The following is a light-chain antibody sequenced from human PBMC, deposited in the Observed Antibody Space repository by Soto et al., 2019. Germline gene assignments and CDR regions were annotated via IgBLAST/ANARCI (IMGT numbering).Light chain of an antibody. CDR1: SSDVGGYNY. V-gene: IGLV2-14*01. CDR3: SSYTSSSSVV. J-gene: IGLJ2*01. Sequence: QSALTQPASVSGSPGQSITISCTGTSSDVGGYNYVSWYQQHPGKAPKLMIYDVSNRPSGVSNRFAGSESGNTASLTISRLQAEDEADYYCSSYTSSSSVVFGGGTKLTVL. CDR2: DVS.